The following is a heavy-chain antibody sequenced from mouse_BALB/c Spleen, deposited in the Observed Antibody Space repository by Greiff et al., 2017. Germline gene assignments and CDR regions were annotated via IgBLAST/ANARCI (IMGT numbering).Heavy chain of an antibody. D-gene: IGHD6-1*01. V-gene: IGHV1S81*02. CDR1: GYTFTSYY. CDR3: TRGKGFEPSYFDY. Sequence: QVQLQQPGAELVKPGASVKLSCKASGYTFTSYYMYWVKQRPGQGLEWIGGINPSNGGTNFNEKFKSKATLTVDKSSSTAYMQLSSLTSEDSAVYYCTRGKGFEPSYFDYWGQGTTLTVSS. CDR2: INPSNGGT. J-gene: IGHJ2*01.